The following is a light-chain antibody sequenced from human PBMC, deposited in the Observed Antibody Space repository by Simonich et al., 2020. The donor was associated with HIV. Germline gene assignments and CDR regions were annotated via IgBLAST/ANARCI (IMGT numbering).Light chain of an antibody. CDR1: QNINSN. CDR3: QQYNDWPWT. Sequence: EIVMTQSPATLSVSPGERATLSCRASQNINSNLAWYQPKPGQTPRLPIYGASTRATGIPARFSGSGSGTEFTLTISSLQSEDFAVYYCQQYNDWPWTFGQGTKVEIK. V-gene: IGKV3-15*01. J-gene: IGKJ1*01. CDR2: GAS.